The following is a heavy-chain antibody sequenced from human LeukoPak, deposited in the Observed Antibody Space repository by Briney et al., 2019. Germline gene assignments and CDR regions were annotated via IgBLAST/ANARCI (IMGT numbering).Heavy chain of an antibody. V-gene: IGHV1-69*04. CDR2: IIPILGIA. CDR1: GGTFSSYA. D-gene: IGHD2-21*01. J-gene: IGHJ5*02. CDR3: ATAGRLWKFDP. Sequence: ASVKVSCKASGGTFSSYAISWVRQAPGQGLEWMGRIIPILGIANYAQKFQGRVTITADKSTSTAYMELSSLRSEDTAVYYCATAGRLWKFDPWGQRTLVTVSS.